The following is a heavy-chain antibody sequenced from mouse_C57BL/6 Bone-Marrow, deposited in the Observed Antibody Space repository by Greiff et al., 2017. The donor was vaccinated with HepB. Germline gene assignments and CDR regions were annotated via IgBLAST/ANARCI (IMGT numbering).Heavy chain of an antibody. J-gene: IGHJ3*01. Sequence: EVMLVESGEGLVKPGGSLKLSCAASGFTFSSYAMSWVRQTPEKRLEWVAYISSGGDYIYYADTVKGRFTISRDNVRNTLYLQMSSLKSEDTAMYYCTRDEGYYGSREGFAYWGQGTLVTVSA. CDR2: ISSGGDYI. CDR3: TRDEGYYGSREGFAY. V-gene: IGHV5-9-1*02. CDR1: GFTFSSYA. D-gene: IGHD1-1*01.